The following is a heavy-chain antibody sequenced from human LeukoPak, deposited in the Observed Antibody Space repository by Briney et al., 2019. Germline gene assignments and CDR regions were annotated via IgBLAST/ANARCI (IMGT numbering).Heavy chain of an antibody. CDR3: ARSIAVGGNFDY. V-gene: IGHV3-53*01. Sequence: GGSLRLSCAASGFTVSSNYMTWVRQAPGRGLEWVSVIYGGGSTYYADSVKGRFTIPRDNSKNTLYLQMNSLRTEDTAVYYCARSIAVGGNFDYWGQGTLVTVSS. CDR2: IYGGGST. CDR1: GFTVSSNY. D-gene: IGHD6-13*01. J-gene: IGHJ4*02.